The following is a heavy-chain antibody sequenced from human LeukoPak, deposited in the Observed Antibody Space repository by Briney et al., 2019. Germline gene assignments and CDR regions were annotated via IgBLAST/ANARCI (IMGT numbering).Heavy chain of an antibody. J-gene: IGHJ4*02. CDR1: GFTFSNYE. V-gene: IGHV3-48*03. CDR2: ISSSGSTI. D-gene: IGHD3-22*01. CDR3: AKDNRWGRGYYSHDY. Sequence: GGSLRLSCAASGFTFSNYEMNWVRQAPGKGLEWVSYISSSGSTIYADSVKGRFTISRDNAKNSLYLQMSSLRAEDTAVYYCAKDNRWGRGYYSHDYWGQGTLVTVSS.